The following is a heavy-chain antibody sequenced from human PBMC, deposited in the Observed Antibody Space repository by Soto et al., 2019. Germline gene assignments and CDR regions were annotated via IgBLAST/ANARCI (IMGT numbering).Heavy chain of an antibody. V-gene: IGHV3-23*01. CDR2: SSGSGGST. CDR3: AKGASGYYYYGMDV. CDR1: GFTVSSYA. Sequence: EVQLLESGGGLVQPGGSLRLSCAAAGFTVSSYAMSWVRQAPGKGLEWVSASSGSGGSTYYADSVKGRFTISRDNSKNTLYLQMNSLRAEDTAVYYCAKGASGYYYYGMDVWGQGTTVTVSS. J-gene: IGHJ6*02. D-gene: IGHD3-10*01.